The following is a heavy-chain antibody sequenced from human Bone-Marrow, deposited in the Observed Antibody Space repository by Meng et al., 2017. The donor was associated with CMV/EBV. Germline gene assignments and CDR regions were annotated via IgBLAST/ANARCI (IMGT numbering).Heavy chain of an antibody. CDR2: IVTTGENV. CDR1: GYTFSGYE. J-gene: IGHJ6*03. Sequence: GESLKISCAGSGYTFSGYEMHWVRQAPGKGLEWISHIVTTGENVHYGDSVKGRFTISRDNAKNSVYLQLNSLRAEDTALYYCARGDCSGYGCYMDVWGQGTSVTVSS. V-gene: IGHV3-48*03. CDR3: ARGDCSGYGCYMDV. D-gene: IGHD2-15*01.